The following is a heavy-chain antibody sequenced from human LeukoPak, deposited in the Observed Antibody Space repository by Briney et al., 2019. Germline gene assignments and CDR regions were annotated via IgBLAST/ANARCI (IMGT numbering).Heavy chain of an antibody. J-gene: IGHJ6*03. CDR2: IYHSGST. CDR1: DYSISSGYY. D-gene: IGHD6-13*01. V-gene: IGHV4-38-2*02. CDR3: ARIDQAEASSSWYNYYYYYMDV. Sequence: SETLSLTCTVSDYSISSGYYWGWIRQPPGKGLEWIGSIYHSGSTYYNPSLKSRVTISVDTSKNQFSLKLSSVTAADTAVYYCARIDQAEASSSWYNYYYYYMDVWGKGTTVTVSS.